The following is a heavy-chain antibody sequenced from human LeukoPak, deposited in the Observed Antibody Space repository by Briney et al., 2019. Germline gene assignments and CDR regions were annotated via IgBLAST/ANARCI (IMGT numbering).Heavy chain of an antibody. Sequence: ASVKVSCKASGYTFTAYYMHWVRQAPGQGLEWMGCINPNSGGTNYAQKFQGRVTMTRDTSISTAYMELSRLRSDDTAVYYFAREYCSGGSCYYYFDYWGRGNLVTVSS. CDR2: INPNSGGT. V-gene: IGHV1-2*02. D-gene: IGHD2-15*01. CDR1: GYTFTAYY. CDR3: AREYCSGGSCYYYFDY. J-gene: IGHJ4*02.